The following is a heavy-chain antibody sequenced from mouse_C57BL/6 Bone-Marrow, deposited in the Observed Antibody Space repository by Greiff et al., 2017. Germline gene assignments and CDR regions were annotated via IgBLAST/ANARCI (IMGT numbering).Heavy chain of an antibody. Sequence: DVKLVESGGGLVKPGGSLKLSCAASGFPFSDYGMHWVRQAPEKGLEWVAYISSGRSTIYYADTVKGRFTISRDNAKNTLFLQMTSLRSEDTAMYYCARFELGPYYFDYWGQGTTLTVSS. CDR3: ARFELGPYYFDY. D-gene: IGHD4-1*01. V-gene: IGHV5-17*01. J-gene: IGHJ2*01. CDR1: GFPFSDYG. CDR2: ISSGRSTI.